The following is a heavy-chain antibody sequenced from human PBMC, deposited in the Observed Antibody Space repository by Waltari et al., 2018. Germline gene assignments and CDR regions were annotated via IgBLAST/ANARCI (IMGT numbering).Heavy chain of an antibody. D-gene: IGHD6-6*01. CDR3: ARGFEYSSSDGLDY. CDR2: INAGNGNT. J-gene: IGHJ4*02. Sequence: QVQLVQSGAEVKKPGASVKVSCKASGYTFTSYAMHWVRQAPGQWPEWMGWINAGNGNTKYSQKFQGRVTITRDTSASTAYMELSSLRSEDTAVYYCARGFEYSSSDGLDYWGQGTLVTVSS. V-gene: IGHV1-3*01. CDR1: GYTFTSYA.